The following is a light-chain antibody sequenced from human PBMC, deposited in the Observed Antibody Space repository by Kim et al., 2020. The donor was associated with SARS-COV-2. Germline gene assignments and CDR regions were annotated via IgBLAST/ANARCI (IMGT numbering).Light chain of an antibody. CDR1: TGAVISGHK. CDR2: DTT. Sequence: PGGTVPLTFDSSTGAVISGHKPFWFQLKPGQAPRTLINDTTHRRSWTPARFSGSLLGGKAALTLSRAQPEDEAEYYCLLTYPDIKVFGTGTKVTVL. CDR3: LLTYPDIKV. V-gene: IGLV7-46*01. J-gene: IGLJ1*01.